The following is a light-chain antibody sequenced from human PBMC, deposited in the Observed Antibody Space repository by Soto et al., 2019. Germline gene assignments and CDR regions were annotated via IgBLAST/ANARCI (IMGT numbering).Light chain of an antibody. J-gene: IGKJ5*01. CDR1: KIVTSSY. CDR2: GAS. CDR3: QQYVSPPIT. Sequence: EIVLTQSPGTLSLSPGERATLSCRASKIVTSSYLAWYQQKPGQAPRLLIYGASSRATGIPDRFSGSGSGTDFTLTISRLEPEDFAVYYCQQYVSPPITFGQGTRLEIK. V-gene: IGKV3-20*01.